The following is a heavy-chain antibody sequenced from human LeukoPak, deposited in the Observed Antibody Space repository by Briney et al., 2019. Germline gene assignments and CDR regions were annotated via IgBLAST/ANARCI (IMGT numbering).Heavy chain of an antibody. Sequence: PGGSLRLSCAASGLTFSSYAMSWVRQAPRKGLEWVSAISGGGGSTYYADSVKGRFTISRDNSKNTLYLQMNSLRAEDTAVYYCAKFGSGRSYFDYWGQGTLVTVSS. J-gene: IGHJ4*02. CDR2: ISGGGGST. D-gene: IGHD6-19*01. CDR1: GLTFSSYA. CDR3: AKFGSGRSYFDY. V-gene: IGHV3-23*01.